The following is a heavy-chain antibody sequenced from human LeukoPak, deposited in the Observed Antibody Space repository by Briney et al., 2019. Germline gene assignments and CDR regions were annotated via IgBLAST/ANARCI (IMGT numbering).Heavy chain of an antibody. Sequence: ASVKVSCKASGYKFYVDYMHWVRQAPGQGLEWMGWINPNNGATDYAEKFQGRVTLTRDTSISTAYMELTDLRSDDTAVYYCARIRDSSWYDSWGQGTLVTVSS. CDR2: INPNNGAT. CDR1: GYKFYVDY. V-gene: IGHV1-2*02. CDR3: ARIRDSSWYDS. D-gene: IGHD4-11*01. J-gene: IGHJ5*01.